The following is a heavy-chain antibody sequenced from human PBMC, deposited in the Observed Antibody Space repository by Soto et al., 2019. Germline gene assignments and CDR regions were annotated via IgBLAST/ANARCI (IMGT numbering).Heavy chain of an antibody. Sequence: GGSLRLSCAASGFIFSSHSVNWVRQAPGKGLEWVAHISPSGSTIYYADSVRGRFSISRDTAKDSLYLQMNSLSDEDTAVYYCARRSNGYIFDYWGQGIQVTVSS. D-gene: IGHD3-22*01. V-gene: IGHV3-48*02. CDR1: GFIFSSHS. CDR2: ISPSGSTI. J-gene: IGHJ4*02. CDR3: ARRSNGYIFDY.